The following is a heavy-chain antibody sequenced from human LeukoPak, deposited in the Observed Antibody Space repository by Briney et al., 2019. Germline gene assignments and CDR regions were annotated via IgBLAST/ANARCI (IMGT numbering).Heavy chain of an antibody. V-gene: IGHV1-69*04. CDR3: AREECSSTSCSPFDY. Sequence: ASVKVSCKASGGTFSSYAISWVRQAPGQGLEWMGRIIPILGIANYAQKFQGRVTITADKSTSTAYMELSSLRSDDTAVYYCAREECSSTSCSPFDYWGQGTLVTVSS. J-gene: IGHJ4*02. CDR1: GGTFSSYA. D-gene: IGHD2-2*01. CDR2: IIPILGIA.